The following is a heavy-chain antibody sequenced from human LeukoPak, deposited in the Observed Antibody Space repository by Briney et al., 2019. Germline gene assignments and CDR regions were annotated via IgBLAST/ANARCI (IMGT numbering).Heavy chain of an antibody. CDR2: IYPGDSDT. CDR1: GYSFTSYW. J-gene: IGHJ6*02. D-gene: IGHD3-10*01. CDR3: AGPSYDSGSYSIYYYGMDV. V-gene: IGHV5-51*01. Sequence: GESLKISCKGSGYSFTSYWIGWVRQMPGKGLEWMGIIYPGDSDTRYSPSFQGQVTISADKSISTAYLQWSSLKASDTAIYYCAGPSYDSGSYSIYYYGMDVWGQGTTVTVSS.